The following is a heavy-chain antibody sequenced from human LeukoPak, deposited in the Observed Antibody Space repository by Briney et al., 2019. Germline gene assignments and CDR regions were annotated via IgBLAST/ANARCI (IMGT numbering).Heavy chain of an antibody. D-gene: IGHD6-13*01. CDR2: FSAYSGDA. J-gene: IGHJ4*02. V-gene: IGHV1-18*01. CDR1: GDTFTSHG. CDR3: ASEVSSSLDY. Sequence: GASVTVSCKASGDTFTSHGISWVRQAPGQGLEWMGWFSAYSGDANYAQKFQGRVTMTTDTSTSTAYMELRSLRSDDTAVYYCASEVSSSLDYWGQGTLVTVSS.